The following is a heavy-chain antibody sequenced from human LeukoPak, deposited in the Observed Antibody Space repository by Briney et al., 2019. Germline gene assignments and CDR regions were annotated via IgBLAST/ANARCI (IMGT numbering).Heavy chain of an antibody. CDR2: IYPRDGST. CDR1: GYSFTTNY. CDR3: ARDQEAFDY. Sequence: ASVKVSCKASGYSFTTNYIHWVRQAPGQGLEWMGMIYPRDGSTSYAQKFQGRVTVTRDTSTSTVHMELSGLRSEDTAVYYCARDQEAFDYWGQGTLVTVSS. J-gene: IGHJ4*02. V-gene: IGHV1-46*01.